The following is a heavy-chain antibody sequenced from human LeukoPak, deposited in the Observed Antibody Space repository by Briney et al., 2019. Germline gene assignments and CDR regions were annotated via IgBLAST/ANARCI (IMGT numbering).Heavy chain of an antibody. CDR1: GFTFSSYA. CDR3: GSVVMSTMAINWFDP. Sequence: PGGSLRLSCAASGFTFSSYAMSWVRQAPGKGLEWVSGISGNGAVTYYADSVKGRFTISRDNSKNTLYLQMNSLRAEDTAIYYCGSVVMSTMAINWFDPWGQGTLVTVSS. J-gene: IGHJ5*02. V-gene: IGHV3-23*01. D-gene: IGHD5-24*01. CDR2: ISGNGAVT.